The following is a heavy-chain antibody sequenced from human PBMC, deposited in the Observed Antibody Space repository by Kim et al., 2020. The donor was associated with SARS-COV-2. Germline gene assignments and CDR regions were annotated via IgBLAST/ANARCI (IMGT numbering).Heavy chain of an antibody. CDR3: AKDVCSGGSCYSGDAFDI. J-gene: IGHJ3*02. Sequence: KGRFTISRDNAKNSLYLQMNSLGAEDTALYYCAKDVCSGGSCYSGDAFDIWGQGTMVTVSS. V-gene: IGHV3-9*01. D-gene: IGHD2-15*01.